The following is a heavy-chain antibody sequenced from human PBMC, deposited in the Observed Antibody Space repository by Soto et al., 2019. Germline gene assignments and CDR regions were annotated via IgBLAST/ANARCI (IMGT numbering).Heavy chain of an antibody. CDR1: GFTFSGYA. J-gene: IGHJ4*02. D-gene: IGHD3-22*01. CDR2: ITGGGGST. V-gene: IGHV3-23*01. CDR3: ANEDYYYDSSGYPY. Sequence: VGSLRLSCVASGFTFSGYAMTWVRQAPGKGLEWVSAITGGGGSTYYADSVKGRFTISRDNSKNTLYLQMNSPRAEDTAVYYCANEDYYYDSSGYPYWGQGTLVTVSS.